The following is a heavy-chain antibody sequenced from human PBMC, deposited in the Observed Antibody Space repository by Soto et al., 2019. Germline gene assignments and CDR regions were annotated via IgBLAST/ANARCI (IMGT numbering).Heavy chain of an antibody. D-gene: IGHD1-26*01. Sequence: ASVKVSCKASGYTFTSYAMHWVRQAPGQRLEWMGWINAGNGNTKYSQKFQGRVTITRDTSASTAYMELSSLRSEDTAVYYCARGLPSGSWGYGMDVWGQGTTVTVSS. V-gene: IGHV1-3*01. J-gene: IGHJ6*02. CDR1: GYTFTSYA. CDR2: INAGNGNT. CDR3: ARGLPSGSWGYGMDV.